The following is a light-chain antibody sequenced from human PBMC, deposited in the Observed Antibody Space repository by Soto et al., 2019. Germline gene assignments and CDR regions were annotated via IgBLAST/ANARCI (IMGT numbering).Light chain of an antibody. CDR2: GAS. V-gene: IGKV1-5*01. Sequence: RLTQSPSSLSASVGDTVTISCRASQDISTYLAWYQQKPGKAPTLLIFGASSLHNGVPPRFAGSGSGSEFTLTINRLHPDDFAIYFCQHYTLYSAPFGQGTRV. CDR3: QHYTLYSAP. J-gene: IGKJ5*01. CDR1: QDISTY.